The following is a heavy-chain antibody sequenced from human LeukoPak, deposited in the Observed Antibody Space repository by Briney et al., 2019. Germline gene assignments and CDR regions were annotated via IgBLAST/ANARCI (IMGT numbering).Heavy chain of an antibody. CDR1: GFTFSSYA. Sequence: GASLRLSCAASGFTFSSYAISWVRQAPGKGLGWVSGISGSGGSTYYADSVKGRFTISRDNSKKTLYLQMNSLRAEDTAVYYCAKERYGDYDNWFDPWGQGTLVTVSS. V-gene: IGHV3-23*01. CDR3: AKERYGDYDNWFDP. D-gene: IGHD4-17*01. J-gene: IGHJ5*02. CDR2: ISGSGGST.